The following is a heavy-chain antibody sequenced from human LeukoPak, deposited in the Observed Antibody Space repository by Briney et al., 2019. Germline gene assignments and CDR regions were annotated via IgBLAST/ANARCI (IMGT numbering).Heavy chain of an antibody. CDR3: ARVGVGGRYYFDF. J-gene: IGHJ4*02. V-gene: IGHV1-46*04. D-gene: IGHD1-26*01. CDR2: INPNSGST. Sequence: ASVKVSCKASGYTFTSYYLHWVRRAPGQGLEWMGIINPNSGSTSYAQMLQGRVTMTRDTSTSTVYMELSSLRSEDTAVYYCARVGVGGRYYFDFWGQGTVVTVSS. CDR1: GYTFTSYY.